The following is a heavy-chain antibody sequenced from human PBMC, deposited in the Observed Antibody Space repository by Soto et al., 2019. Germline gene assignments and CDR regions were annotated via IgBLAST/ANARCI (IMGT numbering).Heavy chain of an antibody. CDR2: ISSSGSTI. CDR3: ARSLRITDDSSGYDY. Sequence: PWWSLRLSCAASGFTFSSYEMNWFRQAPGKGLEWVSYISSSGSTIYYADSVKGRFTISRDNAKNSLYLQMNSLRAEDTAVYYCARSLRITDDSSGYDYWGQGTLVTVS. V-gene: IGHV3-48*03. D-gene: IGHD3-22*01. J-gene: IGHJ4*02. CDR1: GFTFSSYE.